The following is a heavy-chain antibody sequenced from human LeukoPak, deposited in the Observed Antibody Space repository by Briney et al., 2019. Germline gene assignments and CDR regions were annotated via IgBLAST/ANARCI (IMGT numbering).Heavy chain of an antibody. CDR2: ISGSGGST. V-gene: IGHV3-23*01. CDR3: AKDGRIAAAGSPPRWFDP. Sequence: GGSLRLSCAASGFTLSSYAMSGLRQAPGKGLEWVSAISGSGGSTYYADSVKGRFTISRDNSKNTLYLQMNSLRAEDTAVYYCAKDGRIAAAGSPPRWFDPWGQGTLVTVSS. J-gene: IGHJ5*02. CDR1: GFTLSSYA. D-gene: IGHD6-13*01.